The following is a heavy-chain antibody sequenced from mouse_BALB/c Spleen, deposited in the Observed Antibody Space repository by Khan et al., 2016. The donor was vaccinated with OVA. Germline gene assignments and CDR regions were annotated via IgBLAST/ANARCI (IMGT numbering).Heavy chain of an antibody. CDR2: ISYSGST. J-gene: IGHJ4*01. D-gene: IGHD4-1*01. V-gene: IGHV3-2*02. Sequence: EVQLQESGPGLVKPSQSLSLTCTVAGYSITSDYAWHWIRQFPGNKLEWMGYISYSGSTGYNPSLKSRISITRDTSKNQFFLQLNSVTTEDTATYYCASELGRYYAMDYWGQGTSVTVSS. CDR1: GYSITSDYA. CDR3: ASELGRYYAMDY.